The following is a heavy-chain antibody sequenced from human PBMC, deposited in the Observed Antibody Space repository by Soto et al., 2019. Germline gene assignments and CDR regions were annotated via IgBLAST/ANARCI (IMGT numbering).Heavy chain of an antibody. D-gene: IGHD2-2*01. CDR1: GGSISSYY. CDR2: IYYSGST. Sequence: SETLSLTCTVSGGSISSYYWSWIRQPPGKGLEWIGYIYYSGSTNYNPSLKSRVTISVDTSKNQFSLKLSSVTAADTAVYYCARLRKLDYCSSTSCYSWRLNYYMDVWGKGTTVTVSS. V-gene: IGHV4-59*01. J-gene: IGHJ6*03. CDR3: ARLRKLDYCSSTSCYSWRLNYYMDV.